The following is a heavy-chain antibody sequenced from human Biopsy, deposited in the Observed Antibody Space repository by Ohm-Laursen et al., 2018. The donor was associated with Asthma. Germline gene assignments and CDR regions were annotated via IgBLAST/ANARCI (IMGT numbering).Heavy chain of an antibody. J-gene: IGHJ6*02. D-gene: IGHD4-17*01. V-gene: IGHV3-30*18. CDR2: ISYDGSTK. Sequence: SLRLSCTASRFTYEMHWVRQAPGKGLERVAVISYDGSTKYYADSVKGRFTISRDNSKNTLYLQMSSLRVEDTAVYYCAKDPRIYGDNVAGMDVWGQGTAVNVSS. CDR1: RFTYE. CDR3: AKDPRIYGDNVAGMDV.